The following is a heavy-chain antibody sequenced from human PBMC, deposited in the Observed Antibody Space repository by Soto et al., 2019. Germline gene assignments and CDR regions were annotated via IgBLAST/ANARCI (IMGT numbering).Heavy chain of an antibody. CDR3: ARLFGYCSGGSCYRNWFDP. CDR2: IIPIFGTA. V-gene: IGHV1-69*13. D-gene: IGHD2-15*01. J-gene: IGHJ5*02. Sequence: SVKVSCKASGGTFSSYAISWVRQAPGQGLEWMGGIIPIFGTANYAQKFQGRVTITADESTSTAYMELSSLRSEDTAVYYCARLFGYCSGGSCYRNWFDPWGQGTLVTVS. CDR1: GGTFSSYA.